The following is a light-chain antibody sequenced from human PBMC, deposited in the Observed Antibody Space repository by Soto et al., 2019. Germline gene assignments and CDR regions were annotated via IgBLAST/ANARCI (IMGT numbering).Light chain of an antibody. J-gene: IGLJ3*02. CDR2: EAT. CDR3: LLSFSGDYVV. V-gene: IGLV7-46*01. CDR1: SGVVSGGHY. Sequence: QAVVTQEPSLTVSPGGTVTLTCGSTSGVVSGGHYPCWFQQKPGQAPRTLIYEATLKHPWTPARFSGSLLGGKAALTLSGAQPEDEAEYYCLLSFSGDYVVFGGGTKVTVL.